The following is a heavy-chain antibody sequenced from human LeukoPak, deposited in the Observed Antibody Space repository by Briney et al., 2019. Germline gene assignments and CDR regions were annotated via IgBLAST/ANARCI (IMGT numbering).Heavy chain of an antibody. CDR3: ARDPTTVTTIDFDY. D-gene: IGHD4-17*01. CDR1: GFTFSGYS. J-gene: IGHJ4*02. V-gene: IGHV3-48*01. Sequence: PGGSLRLSCAASGFTFSGYSMNWVRQAPGKGLEWVSYSSSSSSIYYADSVKGRFTISRDNAKNSLYLQMNSLRAEDTAMYYCARDPTTVTTIDFDYWGQGTLVTVSS. CDR2: SSSSSSI.